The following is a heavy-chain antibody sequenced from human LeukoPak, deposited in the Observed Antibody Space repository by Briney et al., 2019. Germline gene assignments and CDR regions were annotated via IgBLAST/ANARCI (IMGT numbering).Heavy chain of an antibody. J-gene: IGHJ4*02. CDR1: GFTFSSYE. D-gene: IGHD1-14*01. Sequence: PGPPLRLSCAASGFTFSSYEMNWVRQAPGKGLEWVSYISRSGSTIYYADSVKGRFTISRDNAKNPLYLQMNSLRAEDTAVYYCARSELREHYDYWGQGTLVTVSS. V-gene: IGHV3-48*03. CDR2: ISRSGSTI. CDR3: ARSELREHYDY.